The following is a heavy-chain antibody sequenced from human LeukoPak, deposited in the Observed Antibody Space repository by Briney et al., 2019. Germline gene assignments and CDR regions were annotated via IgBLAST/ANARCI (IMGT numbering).Heavy chain of an antibody. CDR1: GYSFTSYG. V-gene: IGHV1-18*01. Sequence: GASVKVSCKASGYSFTSYGITWVRQAPGQGLEWMGWISAYNGNTNYAQNLLGRVSMTTDTSTSTAYMELRSLRSDDTAVYYCARGEDYGDYVIDYWGQGTLVTVSS. J-gene: IGHJ4*02. D-gene: IGHD4-17*01. CDR2: ISAYNGNT. CDR3: ARGEDYGDYVIDY.